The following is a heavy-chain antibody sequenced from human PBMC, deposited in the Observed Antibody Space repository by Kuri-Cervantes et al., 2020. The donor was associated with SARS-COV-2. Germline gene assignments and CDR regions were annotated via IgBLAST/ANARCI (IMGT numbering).Heavy chain of an antibody. CDR2: ISSSSSQR. J-gene: IGHJ6*03. V-gene: IGHV3-21*01. CDR1: GFTFSSYS. Sequence: GGSLRLSCAASGFTFSSYSMNWVRQAPGKGLEWVPSISSSSSQRYYVDSVKGRFTISRDNAKNSLYLQMNSLRAEDTAVYYCASLLSGGGAHLNFFYMDAWGKGNSVTVSS. D-gene: IGHD3-16*01. CDR3: ASLLSGGGAHLNFFYMDA.